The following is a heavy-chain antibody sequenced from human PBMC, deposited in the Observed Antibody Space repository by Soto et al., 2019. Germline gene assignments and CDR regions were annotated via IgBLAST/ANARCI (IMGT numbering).Heavy chain of an antibody. CDR3: ARGISSSWYSRWFDP. Sequence: SETLSLTCTVSGGSVSSGSYYWSWIRQPPGKGLEWIGYIYYSGSTNYNPSLKSRVTISVDTSKNQFSLKLSSVTAADTAVYYWARGISSSWYSRWFDPWGQGTLVTVS. V-gene: IGHV4-61*01. CDR1: GGSVSSGSYY. CDR2: IYYSGST. J-gene: IGHJ5*02. D-gene: IGHD6-13*01.